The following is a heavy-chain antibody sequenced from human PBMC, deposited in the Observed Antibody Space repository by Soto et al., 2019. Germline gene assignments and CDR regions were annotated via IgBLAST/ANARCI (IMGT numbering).Heavy chain of an antibody. Sequence: QVQLVQSGAEVKKPGASVKVSCKASGYTFTSYDINWVRQATGQGLEWMGSINPNTGNTVYAPKFQGRVTMTRNTSISTAYMELSSLRSEDSAVFYCARSPRNYYALGSYSQFKHWGQGTPVTVSS. D-gene: IGHD3-10*01. CDR3: ARSPRNYYALGSYSQFKH. J-gene: IGHJ1*01. V-gene: IGHV1-8*01. CDR1: GYTFTSYD. CDR2: INPNTGNT.